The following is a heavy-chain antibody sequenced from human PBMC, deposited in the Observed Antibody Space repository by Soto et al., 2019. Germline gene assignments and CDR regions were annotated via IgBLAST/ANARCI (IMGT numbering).Heavy chain of an antibody. D-gene: IGHD2-15*01. V-gene: IGHV3-33*01. CDR2: IWYDGSNK. CDR3: AREDCSGGSCYPGGGAFDI. Sequence: GWSLRLSCSASVFTFSSYGMHWVRQAPGKGLEWVAVIWYDGSNKYYADSVKGRFTISRDNSKNTLYLQMNSLRAEDTAVYYCAREDCSGGSCYPGGGAFDIWGQGTMVTVSS. J-gene: IGHJ3*02. CDR1: VFTFSSYG.